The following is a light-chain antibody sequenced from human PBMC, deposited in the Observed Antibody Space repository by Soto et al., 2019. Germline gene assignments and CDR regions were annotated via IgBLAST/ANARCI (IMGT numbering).Light chain of an antibody. Sequence: DIWMTQSTDSLAVSLGERATINCKSSQSFLYSSNNKNYLAWYQQKPGQPPKLLIYWASTRESGVPDRFSGSGSGTDFTLTISSLQAEDVAVYYCQQYYSTPRTFGQGTKVDIK. V-gene: IGKV4-1*01. J-gene: IGKJ1*01. CDR2: WAS. CDR3: QQYYSTPRT. CDR1: QSFLYSSNNKNY.